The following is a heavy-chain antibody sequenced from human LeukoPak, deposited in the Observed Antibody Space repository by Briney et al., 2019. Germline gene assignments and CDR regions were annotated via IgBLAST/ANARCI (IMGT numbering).Heavy chain of an antibody. D-gene: IGHD2-8*01. J-gene: IGHJ4*02. CDR1: GYTFTSYY. CDR2: INPSGGST. Sequence: ASVKVSCKASGYTFTSYYMHWVRQAPGQGLEWMGIINPSGGSTSYARKFQGRVTMTRDTSTSTVYMELSSLRSEDTAVYYCAIMVYPLFFDYWGQGTLVTVSS. V-gene: IGHV1-46*03. CDR3: AIMVYPLFFDY.